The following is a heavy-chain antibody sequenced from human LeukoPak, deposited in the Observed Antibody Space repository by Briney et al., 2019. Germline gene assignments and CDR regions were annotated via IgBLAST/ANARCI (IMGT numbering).Heavy chain of an antibody. Sequence: GGSLRLSCAASGFTFSSYAMSWVRQAPGKGLEWVSVIYSGGSTYYADSVKGRFTISRDNSKNTLYLQMNSLRAEDTAVYYCARDYYDSSGYYGPSYYYYMDVWGKGTTVTISS. CDR3: ARDYYDSSGYYGPSYYYYMDV. CDR1: GFTFSSYA. V-gene: IGHV3-23*03. CDR2: IYSGGST. J-gene: IGHJ6*03. D-gene: IGHD3-22*01.